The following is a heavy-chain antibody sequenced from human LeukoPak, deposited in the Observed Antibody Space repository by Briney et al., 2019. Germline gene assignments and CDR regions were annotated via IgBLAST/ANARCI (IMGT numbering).Heavy chain of an antibody. CDR3: AKEPQSEWKNWYFDL. Sequence: PGGSLRLSCAASGFTFDDYAMHWVRQAPGKGLEWVSGISWNSGSIGYADSVKGRFTISRDNAKNSLYLQMNSLRAEDTALYYCAKEPQSEWKNWYFDLWGRGTLVTVSS. CDR1: GFTFDDYA. D-gene: IGHD3-3*01. CDR2: ISWNSGSI. J-gene: IGHJ2*01. V-gene: IGHV3-9*01.